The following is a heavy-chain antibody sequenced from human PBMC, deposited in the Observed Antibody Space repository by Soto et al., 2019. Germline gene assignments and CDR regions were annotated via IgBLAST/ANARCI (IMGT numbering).Heavy chain of an antibody. CDR1: GGSISSGGYY. CDR2: IYYSGST. CDR3: SRGPGGVRYPAWLSYFDY. D-gene: IGHD3-16*01. J-gene: IGHJ4*02. Sequence: SETLSLTCTVSGGSISSGGYYWSWIRQHPGKGLEWIGYIYYSGSTYYNPSLKSRVTISVDTSKNQFSLKLSSVTAADTAVYYCSRGPGGVRYPAWLSYFDYWGQGTLVTVSS. V-gene: IGHV4-31*03.